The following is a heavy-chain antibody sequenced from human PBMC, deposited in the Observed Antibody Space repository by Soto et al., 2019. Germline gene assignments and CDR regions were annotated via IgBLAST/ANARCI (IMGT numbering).Heavy chain of an antibody. CDR1: GGSISSGGYY. V-gene: IGHV4-31*03. D-gene: IGHD2-21*01. CDR3: AASCVACGGFNYYGMDV. CDR2: IYYSGTT. Sequence: QVQLQESGPGLVKPSQTLSLTCTVSGGSISSGGYYWYWIRQHPGKGLEWIGYIYYSGTTYYNPSLKSRVTISGDTSKNKFSLKRSSVTAADTAVYYCAASCVACGGFNYYGMDVWGQGTTVTVSS. J-gene: IGHJ6*02.